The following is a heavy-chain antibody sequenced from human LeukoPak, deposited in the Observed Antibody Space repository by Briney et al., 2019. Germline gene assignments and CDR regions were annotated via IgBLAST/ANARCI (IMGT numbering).Heavy chain of an antibody. V-gene: IGHV5-51*01. D-gene: IGHD2-2*01. CDR3: ARLGVVVVPERHSGGMDV. CDR2: IYPGDSDT. J-gene: IGHJ6*02. CDR1: GYSFTSYW. Sequence: GESLKISCKGSGYSFTSYWIGWVRQMPGKGLEWMGIIYPGDSDTRYSPSFQGQVTISADKSISTAYLQWSSLKASDTAMYYCARLGVVVVPERHSGGMDVWGQGTTVTVSS.